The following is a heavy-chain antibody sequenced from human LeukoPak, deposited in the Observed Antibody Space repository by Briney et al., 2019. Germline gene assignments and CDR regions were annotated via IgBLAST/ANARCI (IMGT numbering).Heavy chain of an antibody. CDR3: ARSTGTRGVAEYFQH. V-gene: IGHV1-69*13. D-gene: IGHD1-1*01. CDR2: IIPIFVTA. J-gene: IGHJ1*01. CDR1: GGTFSSYA. Sequence: SVKVSCKASGGTFSSYAISWVRQAPGQGLVWMGGIIPIFVTANYTQKFQGRVTITADESTSTAYMELSSLRSEDTAVYYCARSTGTRGVAEYFQHWGQGTLVTVSS.